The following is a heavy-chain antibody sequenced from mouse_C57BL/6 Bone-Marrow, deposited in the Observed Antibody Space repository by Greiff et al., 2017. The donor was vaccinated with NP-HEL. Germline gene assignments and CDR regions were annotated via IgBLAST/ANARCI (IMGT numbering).Heavy chain of an antibody. Sequence: EVKLMESGEGLVKPGGSLKLSCAASGFTFSSYAMSWVRQTPEKRLEWVAYISSGGDYIYYADTVKGRFTISSDNARNTLYLQMSSLKSEDTAMYYCTRDLGFSGFLFAYWGQGTLVTVSA. CDR2: ISSGGDYI. CDR3: TRDLGFSGFLFAY. J-gene: IGHJ3*01. V-gene: IGHV5-9-1*02. CDR1: GFTFSSYA. D-gene: IGHD3-1*01.